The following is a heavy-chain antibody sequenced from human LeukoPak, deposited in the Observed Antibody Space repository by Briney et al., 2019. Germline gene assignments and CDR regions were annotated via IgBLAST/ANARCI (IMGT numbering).Heavy chain of an antibody. CDR2: ISDSGGST. Sequence: GGSLRLSCAASGFTFSSYAMSWVRQAPGKGLEWVSTISDSGGSTYYADSVKGRFTISRDNSKNTLYLQMNSLRAEDTAVYYCAKAQAAPRSFDYWGQGTLVTVSS. V-gene: IGHV3-23*01. CDR3: AKAQAAPRSFDY. D-gene: IGHD6-25*01. CDR1: GFTFSSYA. J-gene: IGHJ4*02.